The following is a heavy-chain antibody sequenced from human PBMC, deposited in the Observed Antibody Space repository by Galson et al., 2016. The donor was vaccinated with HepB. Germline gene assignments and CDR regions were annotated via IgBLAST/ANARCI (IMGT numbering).Heavy chain of an antibody. V-gene: IGHV3-53*01. CDR3: ARGRDVSDY. CDR2: LYTDGTT. CDR1: GVPVSGNS. D-gene: IGHD3-16*01. Sequence: SLRLSCAASGVPVSGNSMTWVRQAPGKGLEWVSVLYTDGTTYYADSVRGRFTISRDNSKNTLYPQMYSLRPEDPAVYYCARGRDVSDYWGQGTLGPVST. J-gene: IGHJ4*02.